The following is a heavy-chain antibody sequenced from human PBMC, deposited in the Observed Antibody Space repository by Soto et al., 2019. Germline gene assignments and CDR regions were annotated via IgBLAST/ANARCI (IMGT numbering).Heavy chain of an antibody. V-gene: IGHV1-46*03. CDR3: AREAAPGIVPAAIADAFDI. J-gene: IGHJ3*02. CDR1: GYTFTSYY. D-gene: IGHD2-2*02. Sequence: ASVKVSCKASGYTFTSYYMHWVRQAPGQGLEWMGIINPSGGSTSYAQKFQGRVTMTRDTSTSTVYMELSSLRSEDTAVYYCAREAAPGIVPAAIADAFDIWGQGTMVTVSS. CDR2: INPSGGST.